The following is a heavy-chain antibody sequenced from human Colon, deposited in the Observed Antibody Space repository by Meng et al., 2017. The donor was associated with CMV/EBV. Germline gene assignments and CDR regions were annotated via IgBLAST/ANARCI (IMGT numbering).Heavy chain of an antibody. CDR3: VRREYFDTETGK. CDR2: VYPGESDA. CDR1: GNRFSNSW. J-gene: IGHJ4*02. V-gene: IGHV5-51*01. Sequence: GESLKTSCQVSGNRFSNSWIGWVRQMPGKGLDWMAIVYPGESDAVHNPSFQGRVTISADKSINTAYLQWSSLRASDTAMYYCVRREYFDTETGKWGQGTMVTVSS. D-gene: IGHD3-22*01.